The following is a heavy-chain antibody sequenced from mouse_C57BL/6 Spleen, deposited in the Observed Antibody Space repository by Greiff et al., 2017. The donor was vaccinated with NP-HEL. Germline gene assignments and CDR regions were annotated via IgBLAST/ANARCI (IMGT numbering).Heavy chain of an antibody. Sequence: VQVVESGPGLVQPSQSLSITCTVSGFSLTSYGVHWVRQSPGKGLEWLGVIWSGGSTDYNAAIISILSISKDNSKSQVFFKMNSLQADDTAIYYCARNTLSSPYFDYWGQGTTLTVSS. V-gene: IGHV2-2*01. CDR2: IWSGGST. J-gene: IGHJ2*01. CDR1: GFSLTSYG. D-gene: IGHD1-1*01. CDR3: ARNTLSSPYFDY.